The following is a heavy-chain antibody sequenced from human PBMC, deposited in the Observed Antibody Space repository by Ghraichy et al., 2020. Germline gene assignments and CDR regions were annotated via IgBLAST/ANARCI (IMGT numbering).Heavy chain of an antibody. CDR1: GGSISSSSYY. V-gene: IGHV4-39*01. J-gene: IGHJ5*02. D-gene: IGHD6-13*01. CDR2: IYYSGST. Sequence: SETLSLTCTVSGGSISSSSYYWGWIRQPPGKGLEWIGCIYYSGSTYYNPSLKSRVTISVDTSKNQFSLKLSSVTAADTAVYYCARQGRGSSNHHWFDPWGQGTLVTVSS. CDR3: ARQGRGSSNHHWFDP.